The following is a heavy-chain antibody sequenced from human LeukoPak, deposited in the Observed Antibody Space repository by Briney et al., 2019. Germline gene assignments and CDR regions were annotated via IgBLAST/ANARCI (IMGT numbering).Heavy chain of an antibody. Sequence: GGSLRLSCAASGFTFSSYAMSWVRQAPGKGLEWVSDISGSGDSTDYADSVRGRLTISRDNSKNTVYLQMSSLRAEDTAVYYCAERAYCSGTTCYGNYFDHWGQGTLVTVSS. CDR1: GFTFSSYA. J-gene: IGHJ4*02. V-gene: IGHV3-23*01. CDR2: ISGSGDST. CDR3: AERAYCSGTTCYGNYFDH. D-gene: IGHD2-2*01.